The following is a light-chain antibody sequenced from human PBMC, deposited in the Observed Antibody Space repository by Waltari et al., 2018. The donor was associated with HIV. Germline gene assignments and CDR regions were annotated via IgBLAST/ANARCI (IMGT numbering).Light chain of an antibody. Sequence: QSVLTQPPSVSGAPGQRVAISCTGTSSNIGAGYHVHWYQHLPGTAPKPRIYGNTVRPSGVPDRFSGSKSGTSASLAITGLQADDEADYYCQSYDTTLSGWVFGGGTKLTVL. CDR3: QSYDTTLSGWV. J-gene: IGLJ3*02. CDR2: GNT. V-gene: IGLV1-40*01. CDR1: SSNIGAGYH.